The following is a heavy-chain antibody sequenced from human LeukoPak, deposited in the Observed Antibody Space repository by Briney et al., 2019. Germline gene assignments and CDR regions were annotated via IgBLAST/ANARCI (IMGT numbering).Heavy chain of an antibody. D-gene: IGHD5-18*01. CDR1: GGTFSSYA. J-gene: IGHJ5*02. Sequence: AASVKVSCKASGGTFSSYAISWVRQAPGQGLEWMGGIIPIFGTANYAQKFQGRVTITTDESTSTAYMELSSLRSEDTAVYYCAVGWIQLWLGFDPWGQGTLVTVSS. CDR3: AVGWIQLWLGFDP. CDR2: IIPIFGTA. V-gene: IGHV1-69*05.